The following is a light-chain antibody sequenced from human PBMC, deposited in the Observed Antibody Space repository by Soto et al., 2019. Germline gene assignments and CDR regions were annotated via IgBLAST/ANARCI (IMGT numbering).Light chain of an antibody. Sequence: EIVMTQSPATLSVSPGEGATISCKASQNVYNNLAWYQQRPGQPPRLLIHDASTRATGISARFSGSGYGTEFTLTISSLQSEDFAVYFCQQCRNWPLTFGGGTKVDIK. CDR3: QQCRNWPLT. J-gene: IGKJ4*01. CDR1: QNVYNN. CDR2: DAS. V-gene: IGKV3-15*01.